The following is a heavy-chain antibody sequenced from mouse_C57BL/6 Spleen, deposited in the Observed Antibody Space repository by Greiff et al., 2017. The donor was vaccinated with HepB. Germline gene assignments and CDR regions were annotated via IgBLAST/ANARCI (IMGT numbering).Heavy chain of an antibody. CDR1: GYTFTDYN. Sequence: EVQLQQFGPELVKPGASVKMSCKASGYTFTDYNMHWVKQSHGKSLEWIGYINPNNGGTSYNQKFKGKATLTVNKSSSTAYMELRSLTSEDSAVYYCEDYYSNYPYYFDYWGQGTTLTVSS. V-gene: IGHV1-22*01. D-gene: IGHD2-5*01. J-gene: IGHJ2*01. CDR3: EDYYSNYPYYFDY. CDR2: INPNNGGT.